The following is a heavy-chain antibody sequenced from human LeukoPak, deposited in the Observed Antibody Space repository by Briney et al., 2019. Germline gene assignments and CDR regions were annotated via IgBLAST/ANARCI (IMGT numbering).Heavy chain of an antibody. CDR3: ARDLGDYVWGSYRPPYMDV. D-gene: IGHD3-16*02. J-gene: IGHJ6*03. CDR1: GFTFSIYG. V-gene: IGHV3-23*01. Sequence: GGSLRLSCAASGFTFSIYGMSWVRQAPEKGLQWVSAISGGGVSTYYADSVRGRFTISRDNSKNTLYLQMNSLRAEDTAVYYCARDLGDYVWGSYRPPYMDVWGKGTTVTVSS. CDR2: ISGGGVST.